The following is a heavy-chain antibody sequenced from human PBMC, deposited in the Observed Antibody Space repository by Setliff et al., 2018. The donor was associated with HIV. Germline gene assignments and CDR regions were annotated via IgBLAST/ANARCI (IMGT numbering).Heavy chain of an antibody. D-gene: IGHD4-17*01. CDR2: IYPNTGGT. CDR1: GYTFTEFY. V-gene: IGHV1-2*02. Sequence: ASVKVSCKASGYTFTEFYVHWVRQAPGEGPEWIGWIYPNTGGTNYAQKFQGRVTMTRDTSIRTAYMELRMLTSDDTAIYYCTRSTTADWGQGTMVTVSS. CDR3: TRSTTAD. J-gene: IGHJ4*02.